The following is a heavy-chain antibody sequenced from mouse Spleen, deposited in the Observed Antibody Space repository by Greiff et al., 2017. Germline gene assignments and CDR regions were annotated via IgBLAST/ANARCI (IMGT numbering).Heavy chain of an antibody. CDR2: IYPGSGNT. J-gene: IGHJ3*01. CDR1: GYTFTDYY. CDR3: ARDYGSSYRVFAY. D-gene: IGHD1-1*01. Sequence: VMLVESGAELVRPGASVKLSCKASGYTFTDYYINWVKQRPGQGLEWIARIYPGSGNTYYNEKFKGKATLTAEKSSSTAYMQLSSLTSEDSAVYFCARDYGSSYRVFAYWGQGTLVTVSA. V-gene: IGHV1-76*01.